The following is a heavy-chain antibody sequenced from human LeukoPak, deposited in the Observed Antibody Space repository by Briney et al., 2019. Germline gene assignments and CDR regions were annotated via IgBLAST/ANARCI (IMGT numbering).Heavy chain of an antibody. CDR3: ASPGGYCSSTSCSAFDI. Sequence: GASVKVSCKASGYTFTSYGISWVRQATGQGLEWMGWMNPNSGNTGYAQKFQGRVTMTRNTSISTAYMELSSLKSEDTAVYYCASPGGYCSSTSCSAFDIWGQGTMVTVSS. J-gene: IGHJ3*02. CDR2: MNPNSGNT. CDR1: GYTFTSYG. D-gene: IGHD2-2*01. V-gene: IGHV1-8*02.